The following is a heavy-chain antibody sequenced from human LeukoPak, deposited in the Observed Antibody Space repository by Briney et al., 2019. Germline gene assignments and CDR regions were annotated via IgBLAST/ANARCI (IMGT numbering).Heavy chain of an antibody. CDR2: INPSGSST. Sequence: ASVKVSCKASGYSFTSHYMHWVRQAPGQGLEWLGLINPSGSSTLYAQKFQGRVTMTRDMTTTTDYMELSSLRAEDTAVYYCARALGYCTNGLCYGGSLPPNFDYWGQGTLVTVSS. V-gene: IGHV1-46*01. CDR1: GYSFTSHY. D-gene: IGHD2-8*01. CDR3: ARALGYCTNGLCYGGSLPPNFDY. J-gene: IGHJ4*02.